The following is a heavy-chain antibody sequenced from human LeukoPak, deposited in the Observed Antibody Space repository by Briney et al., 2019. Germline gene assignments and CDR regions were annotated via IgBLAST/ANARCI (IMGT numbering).Heavy chain of an antibody. CDR3: ARHLRLWQNWFDP. Sequence: GESLKISFKGSGYRFTNYWIGWVRQMHGKGREWMGIIYPGDSDTRYSPSFQGQVTISADKSISTAYLQWSSLKASDTAMYYCARHLRLWQNWFDPWGQGTLVTVSS. V-gene: IGHV5-51*01. CDR2: IYPGDSDT. J-gene: IGHJ5*02. CDR1: GYRFTNYW. D-gene: IGHD5-18*01.